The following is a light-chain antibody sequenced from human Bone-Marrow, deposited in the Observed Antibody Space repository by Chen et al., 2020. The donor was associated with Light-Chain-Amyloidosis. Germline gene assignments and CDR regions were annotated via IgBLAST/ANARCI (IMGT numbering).Light chain of an antibody. V-gene: IGLV3-25*03. CDR2: RDT. CDR3: QSADSSGTYEVI. J-gene: IGLJ2*01. CDR1: DLPTKY. Sequence: SYELTQPPSVSVSPGQTARITCSGDDLPTKYAYWYQQKPGQAPVLVIHRDTERPSGISERFCGSSTGKTATLTISGVQAEDEADYHCQSADSSGTYEVIFGGGTKLTVL.